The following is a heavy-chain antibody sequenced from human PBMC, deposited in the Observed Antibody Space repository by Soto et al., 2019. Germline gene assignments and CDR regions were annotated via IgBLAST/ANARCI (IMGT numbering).Heavy chain of an antibody. J-gene: IGHJ4*02. V-gene: IGHV4-30-2*01. CDR2: IYHSGNT. CDR1: DGSISSGAYS. CDR3: ARNYGSGTTIDY. D-gene: IGHD3-10*01. Sequence: QLQLQESGSGLVKPSETLSLTCAVSDGSISSGAYSWSWIRQPPGKGLEWIGYIYHSGNTYYNPSLKSRVPISVDRSKNQFSLNLSSVTAADTAVYYCARNYGSGTTIDYWGQGTLVTVSS.